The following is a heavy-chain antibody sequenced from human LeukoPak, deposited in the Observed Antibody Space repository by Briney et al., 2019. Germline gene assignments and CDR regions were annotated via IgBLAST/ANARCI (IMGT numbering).Heavy chain of an antibody. D-gene: IGHD3-22*01. CDR3: ARDGRHRYYYDSSGFSGSWFDP. J-gene: IGHJ5*02. V-gene: IGHV1-18*01. Sequence: ASVKVSCKASGYTFTSYGISWVRQAPGQGLEWMGWISGYNGNTKNAQKLQGRVTMTTDTSTSTAYMELRSLRYHDTPVYYCARDGRHRYYYDSSGFSGSWFDPWGQGTLVTVSS. CDR2: ISGYNGNT. CDR1: GYTFTSYG.